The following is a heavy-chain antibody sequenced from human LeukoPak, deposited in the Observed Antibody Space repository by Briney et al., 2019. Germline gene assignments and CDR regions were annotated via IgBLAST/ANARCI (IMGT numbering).Heavy chain of an antibody. V-gene: IGHV3-48*03. CDR3: SLLAVASPQDY. CDR1: GFSFSTYE. CDR2: ISSSGSTV. Sequence: GGSLRLSCAASGFSFSTYEMHWVCQAPGKGLEWVSDISSSGSTVYYADSVKGRFTTSRDNANNYLYLQMHSLRAEDTAVYYCSLLAVASPQDYWGQGTLVTVSS. D-gene: IGHD6-19*01. J-gene: IGHJ4*02.